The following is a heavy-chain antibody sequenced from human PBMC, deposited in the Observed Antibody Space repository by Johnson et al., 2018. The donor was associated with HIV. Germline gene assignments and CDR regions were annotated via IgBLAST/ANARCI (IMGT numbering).Heavy chain of an antibody. CDR3: ARVIRVGAVRLRHAFDI. CDR1: GFTFSSYA. J-gene: IGHJ3*02. D-gene: IGHD4-17*01. Sequence: QVQLVESGGGVVQPGRSLRLSCAASGFTFSSYAMHWVRQAPGKGLEWVAGINWNGGSRGYADSVKGRFTISRDNSKNTLYLQMNSLRAEDTAVYYCARVIRVGAVRLRHAFDIWGHGQWSPSLQ. CDR2: INWNGGSR. V-gene: IGHV3-30*14.